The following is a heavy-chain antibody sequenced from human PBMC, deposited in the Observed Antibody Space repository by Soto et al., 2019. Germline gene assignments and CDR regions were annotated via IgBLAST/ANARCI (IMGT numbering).Heavy chain of an antibody. D-gene: IGHD6-13*01. J-gene: IGHJ4*02. V-gene: IGHV4-34*01. CDR2: INHSGST. CDR3: ASGIAAAGGPADY. CDR1: GGSFSGYY. Sequence: QVQLQQWGAGLLKPSETLSLTCAVYGGSFSGYYWSWIRQPPGKGLEWIGEINHSGSTNYNPSLKSRVTISVDTSKNQFSLTLSSVTAADTAVYYCASGIAAAGGPADYWGQGTLVTVSS.